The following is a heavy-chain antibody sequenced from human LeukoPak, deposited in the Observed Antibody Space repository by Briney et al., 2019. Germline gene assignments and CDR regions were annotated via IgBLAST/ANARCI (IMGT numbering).Heavy chain of an antibody. CDR3: ARGRYPYGMDV. V-gene: IGHV3-74*01. Sequence: PGGSLRLSCAVSGFTFSSYWMHWVRQAPGKGLVWVSRINSDGSRTSYADSVRGRFTISRDNAKNTLYLQMNSLRAEDTAVYYCARGRYPYGMDVWGQGTTVTVSS. D-gene: IGHD2-15*01. CDR1: GFTFSSYW. CDR2: INSDGSRT. J-gene: IGHJ6*02.